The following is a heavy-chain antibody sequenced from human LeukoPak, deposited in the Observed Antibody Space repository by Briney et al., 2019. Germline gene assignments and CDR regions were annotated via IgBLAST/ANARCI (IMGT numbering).Heavy chain of an antibody. J-gene: IGHJ3*02. CDR2: MNPKSGNT. V-gene: IGHV1-8*01. CDR1: GYTFTSYD. CDR3: ARAIPFGYYLGGNYYERSSHGFDI. D-gene: IGHD2-15*01. Sequence: ASVKVSCKASGYTFTSYDVNWVRRAAGQGLEWMGWMNPKSGNTGYAQKLQGRVTMTRDTSSNTAYMELSSLYSEDTAVYYCARAIPFGYYLGGNYYERSSHGFDIWGQGTVVTVSS.